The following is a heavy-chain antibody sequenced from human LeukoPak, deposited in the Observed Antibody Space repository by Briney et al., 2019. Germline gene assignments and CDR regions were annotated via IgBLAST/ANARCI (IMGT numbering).Heavy chain of an antibody. CDR2: ISGSGGST. CDR3: AKHLKGYYYYMDV. J-gene: IGHJ6*03. V-gene: IGHV3-23*01. Sequence: GGSLRLSCAASGFTFSSYAMSWVHQAPGKGLEWVSAISGSGGSTYYADSVKGRFTISRDNSKNTQYLQMNSLRAEDTAVYYCAKHLKGYYYYMDVWGKGTTVTVSS. CDR1: GFTFSSYA.